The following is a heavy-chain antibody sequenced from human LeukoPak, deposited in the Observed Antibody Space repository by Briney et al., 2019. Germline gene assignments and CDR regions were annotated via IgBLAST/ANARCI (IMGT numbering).Heavy chain of an antibody. CDR1: GGTFSSNA. CDR2: IIPMSATT. J-gene: IGHJ4*02. Sequence: SVKVSCKASGGTFSSNAITWVRQARGQGLEWMGRIIPMSATTNYAQKFQGRVTITTDESTSTVYMELSSLRSEDTAVYYCARQGNTAMTKNFEQWGQGTLVTVSS. D-gene: IGHD5-18*01. V-gene: IGHV1-69*05. CDR3: ARQGNTAMTKNFEQ.